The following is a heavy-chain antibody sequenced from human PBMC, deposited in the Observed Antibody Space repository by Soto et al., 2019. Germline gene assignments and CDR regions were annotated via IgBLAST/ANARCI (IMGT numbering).Heavy chain of an antibody. CDR1: GGSVSSGSYY. D-gene: IGHD3-3*01. Sequence: QLQLRESGPGLVKPSETLSLTCTVSGGSVSSGSYYWSWIRQPPGGGLEWIGNIYYSGSTNYNPSLKSRVTISVDTSKNQFSLKLRSVTAADTAIYYCARSLSITVFGVVANNWFDPWGQGTLVTVSS. CDR2: IYYSGST. CDR3: ARSLSITVFGVVANNWFDP. J-gene: IGHJ5*02. V-gene: IGHV4-61*01.